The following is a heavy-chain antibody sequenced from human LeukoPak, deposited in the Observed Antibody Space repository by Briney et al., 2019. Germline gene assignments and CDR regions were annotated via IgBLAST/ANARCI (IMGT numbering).Heavy chain of an antibody. V-gene: IGHV4-59*12. D-gene: IGHD2-2*01. Sequence: PSETLSLTCTVSGGSISSYYWSWIRQPPGKGLEWIGYIYYSGSTNYNPSLKSRVTISVDTSKNQSSLKLSSVTAADTAVYYCAREIMSHCSSTSCPIYYYYYMDVWGKGTTVTVSS. CDR2: IYYSGST. J-gene: IGHJ6*03. CDR1: GGSISSYY. CDR3: AREIMSHCSSTSCPIYYYYYMDV.